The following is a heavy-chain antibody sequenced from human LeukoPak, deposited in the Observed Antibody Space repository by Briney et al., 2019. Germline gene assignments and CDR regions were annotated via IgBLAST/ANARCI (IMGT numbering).Heavy chain of an antibody. J-gene: IGHJ5*02. Sequence: PSETLSLTCTVSGGSISSSSYYWGWIRQPPGKGLEWIGSIYYSGSTYYNPSLKSRVTISVETSNNQFSLKLSSLTAADTAVYYCARSTRSWFDPWGQGTLVTVSS. CDR3: ARSTRSWFDP. D-gene: IGHD3-10*01. CDR1: GGSISSSSYY. CDR2: IYYSGST. V-gene: IGHV4-39*07.